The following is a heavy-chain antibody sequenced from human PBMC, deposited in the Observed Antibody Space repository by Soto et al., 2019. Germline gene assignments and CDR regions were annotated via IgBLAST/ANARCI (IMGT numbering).Heavy chain of an antibody. J-gene: IGHJ4*02. D-gene: IGHD1-20*01. CDR3: ARGGYNWNDVTDY. CDR2: MYHSGST. V-gene: IGHV4-30-2*02. CDR1: GGSISSGGYS. Sequence: SETLSLTCAVSGGSISSGGYSWSWIRQPPGKGLEWIGYMYHSGSTNYNPSLKSRVTISVDTSKNQFSLKLSSVTAADTAVYYCARGGYNWNDVTDYWGQGTLVTVSS.